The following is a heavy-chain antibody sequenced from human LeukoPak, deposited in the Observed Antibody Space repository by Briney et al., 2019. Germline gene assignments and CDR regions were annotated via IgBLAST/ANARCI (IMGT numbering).Heavy chain of an antibody. CDR1: GFTVSSNY. J-gene: IGHJ6*02. CDR3: ARAPRGRITMVRGRFYGMDV. Sequence: GGSLRLSCAASGFTVSSNYMSWVRQAPGKGLEWVSVIYSGGSTYYADSVKGRFTISRDNSKNTLYLQMNSLRAEDTAVYYCARAPRGRITMVRGRFYGMDVWGQGTTVTVSS. CDR2: IYSGGST. D-gene: IGHD3-10*01. V-gene: IGHV3-66*01.